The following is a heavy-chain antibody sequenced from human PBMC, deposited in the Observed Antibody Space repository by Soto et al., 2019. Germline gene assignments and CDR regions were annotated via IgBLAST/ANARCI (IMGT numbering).Heavy chain of an antibody. CDR3: AREDSRTFDP. CDR1: DYSISSGYY. CDR2: IYHSGST. V-gene: IGHV4-38-2*02. D-gene: IGHD6-13*01. J-gene: IGHJ5*02. Sequence: SETLSLTCSLSDYSISSGYYWGWIRQPPGKGLEWIGCIYHSGSTYFNPSLKSRVTLSVDTSRNQFSLKLSSVTAADTAVYYCAREDSRTFDPWGQGTLVTVSS.